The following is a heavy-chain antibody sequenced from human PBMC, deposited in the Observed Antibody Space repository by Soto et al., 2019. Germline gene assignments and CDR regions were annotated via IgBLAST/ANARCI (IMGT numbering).Heavy chain of an antibody. Sequence: GGSLRLSCAASGFTFDDYAMHWVRQAPGKGLEWVSGISWNSGSIGYADSVKGRFTISRDNAKNSLYLQMNSLRAEDTALYYCAKDPYRSSTSPDVWGKGTTVTVSS. CDR3: AKDPYRSSTSPDV. V-gene: IGHV3-9*01. CDR1: GFTFDDYA. D-gene: IGHD2-2*01. CDR2: ISWNSGSI. J-gene: IGHJ6*04.